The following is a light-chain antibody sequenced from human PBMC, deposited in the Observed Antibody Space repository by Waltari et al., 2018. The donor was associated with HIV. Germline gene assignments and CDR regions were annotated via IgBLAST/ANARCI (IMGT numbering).Light chain of an antibody. Sequence: DAVLAQSPLSLPVTLGQSASISCKSSQSLVYSDGNIYLNWFQQKPGQSPRRLIYRVSNRSPGVPDRFSASGSGTDFTLKISNVEAEDIEVYYCMQGTHGPITYGQGTRLEIK. CDR3: MQGTHGPIT. CDR1: QSLVYSDGNIY. CDR2: RVS. V-gene: IGKV2-30*01. J-gene: IGKJ5*01.